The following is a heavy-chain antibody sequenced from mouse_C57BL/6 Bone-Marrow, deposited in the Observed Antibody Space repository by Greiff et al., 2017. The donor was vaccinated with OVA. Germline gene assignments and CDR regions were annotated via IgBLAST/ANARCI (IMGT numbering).Heavy chain of an antibody. Sequence: VQLQQPGAELVKPGASVKLSCKASGYTFTSYWMHWVKQRPGQGLEWIGMIHPSSGSTNYNEKFKSKATLPVDKSSSTAYMQLSSLTSEDSAVYYCARPGTGFAYWGKGTLVTVAA. CDR3: ARPGTGFAY. CDR1: GYTFTSYW. CDR2: IHPSSGST. V-gene: IGHV1-64*01. J-gene: IGHJ3*01. D-gene: IGHD3-3*01.